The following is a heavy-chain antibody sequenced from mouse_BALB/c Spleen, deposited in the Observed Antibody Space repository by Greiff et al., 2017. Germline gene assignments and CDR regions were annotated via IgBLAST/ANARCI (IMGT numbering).Heavy chain of an antibody. D-gene: IGHD1-1*01. J-gene: IGHJ4*01. CDR3: ARGSTTVVAHYYAMDY. Sequence: QVQLQQSGAELVRPGVSVKISCKGSGYTFTDYAMHWVKQSHAKSLEWIGVISTYYGDASYNQKFKGKATMTVDKSSSTAYMELARLTSEDSAIYYCARGSTTVVAHYYAMDYWGQGTSVTVSS. CDR1: GYTFTDYA. V-gene: IGHV1S137*01. CDR2: ISTYYGDA.